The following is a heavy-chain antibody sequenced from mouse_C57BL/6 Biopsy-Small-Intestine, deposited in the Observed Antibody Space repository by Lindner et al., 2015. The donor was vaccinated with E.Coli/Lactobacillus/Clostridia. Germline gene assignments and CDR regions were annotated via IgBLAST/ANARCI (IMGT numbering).Heavy chain of an antibody. V-gene: IGHV1-22*01. Sequence: VQLQESGPELVKPGASVKMSCKASGYTFTDYNMHWVKQSHGKSLEWIGYINPNNGGTNYNQKFKGKATLTVNKSSSTAYMELRSLTSEDSAVYYCAREDGYYPAWFAYWGQGTLVTVSA. CDR2: INPNNGGT. D-gene: IGHD2-3*01. CDR3: AREDGYYPAWFAY. J-gene: IGHJ3*01. CDR1: GYTFTDYN.